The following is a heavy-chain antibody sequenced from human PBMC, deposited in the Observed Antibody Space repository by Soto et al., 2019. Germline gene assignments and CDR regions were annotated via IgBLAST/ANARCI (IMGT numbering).Heavy chain of an antibody. Sequence: EVLLLETGGGLVQPGGSLRLSCAASGFAFSSSAMAWVRQPPGKGLQWVSAITVAGGGTYYADSVKGRFTNSRDNSKNILSLQMNSLSAEDTALYFCAKWPPSPKMGVTSHWGQGTLVSVSS. J-gene: IGHJ4*02. V-gene: IGHV3-23*01. CDR3: AKWPPSPKMGVTSH. D-gene: IGHD1-26*01. CDR2: ITVAGGGT. CDR1: GFAFSSSA.